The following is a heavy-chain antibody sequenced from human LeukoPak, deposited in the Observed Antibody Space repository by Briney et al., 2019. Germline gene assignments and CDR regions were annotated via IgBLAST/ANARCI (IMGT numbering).Heavy chain of an antibody. CDR1: GFTFSSYS. CDR2: ISSSSSYI. CDR3: ARAGGGPQAFDI. J-gene: IGHJ3*02. V-gene: IGHV3-21*01. Sequence: GGSLRLSCAASGFTFSSYSMNWVRQAPGKGLEWVSSISSSSSYIYCADSVKGRFTISRDNAKNSLYLQMNSLRAEDTAVYYCARAGGGPQAFDIWGQGALVTVSS. D-gene: IGHD2-8*02.